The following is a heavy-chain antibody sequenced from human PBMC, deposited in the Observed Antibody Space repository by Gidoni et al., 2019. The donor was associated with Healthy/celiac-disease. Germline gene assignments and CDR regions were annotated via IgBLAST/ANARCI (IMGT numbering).Heavy chain of an antibody. CDR1: GCSISSSRYY. CDR2: IYYSGST. D-gene: IGHD4-17*01. J-gene: IGHJ4*02. CDR3: ARHEDGDYCDY. Sequence: QLQLQDSGPGLVKPSETLSLTCPVSGCSISSSRYYWGWIRQPPGKGLEWIGSIYYSGSTYYNPSLKSRVTISVDTSKNQFSLKLSSVTAADTAVYYCARHEDGDYCDYWGQGTLVTVSS. V-gene: IGHV4-39*01.